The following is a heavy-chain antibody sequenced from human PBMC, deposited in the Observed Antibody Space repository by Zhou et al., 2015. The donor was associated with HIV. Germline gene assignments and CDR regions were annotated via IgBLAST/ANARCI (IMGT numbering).Heavy chain of an antibody. V-gene: IGHV1-69*06. CDR2: IIPIFGTL. D-gene: IGHD3/OR15-3a*01. CDR1: GGTFSNYA. Sequence: QVQLVQSGAEVKKPGSSVKVSCEASGGTFSNYAVSWVRQAPGQGLEWMGAIIPIFGTLKYGQKFQGRVTLTADRSTNTAYMEMRSLRSEDTAVYYCARDRGGARLDWRYFDLWGRGTLVIVSS. J-gene: IGHJ2*01. CDR3: ARDRGGARLDWRYFDL.